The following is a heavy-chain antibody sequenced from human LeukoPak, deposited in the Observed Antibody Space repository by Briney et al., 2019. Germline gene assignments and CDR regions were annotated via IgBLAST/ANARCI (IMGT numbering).Heavy chain of an antibody. D-gene: IGHD3-22*01. V-gene: IGHV1-69*04. CDR3: ARGTAYYYDSSGPPTHGMDG. J-gene: IGHJ6*02. CDR2: IIPILGIA. Sequence: GASVKVSCKASGGTFTSYAISWVRQAPGQGLEWMGRIIPILGIANYAQKFQGRVTITADKSTSTAYMELSSLRSEDTAVYYCARGTAYYYDSSGPPTHGMDGWGQGTTVTVS. CDR1: GGTFTSYA.